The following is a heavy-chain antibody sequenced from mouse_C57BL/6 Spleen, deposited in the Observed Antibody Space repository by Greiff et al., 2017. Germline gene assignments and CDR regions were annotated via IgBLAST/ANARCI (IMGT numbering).Heavy chain of an antibody. Sequence: QVQLQQSGPELVKPGASVKISCKASGYAFSSSWMNWVKQRPGKGLEWIGRIYPGDGDTNYNGKFKGKATLTADKSSSTAYMQHSSLTSEDSAVYFCAREGNPYAMDYWGQGTSVTVSS. V-gene: IGHV1-82*01. CDR2: IYPGDGDT. CDR3: AREGNPYAMDY. J-gene: IGHJ4*01. CDR1: GYAFSSSW. D-gene: IGHD2-1*01.